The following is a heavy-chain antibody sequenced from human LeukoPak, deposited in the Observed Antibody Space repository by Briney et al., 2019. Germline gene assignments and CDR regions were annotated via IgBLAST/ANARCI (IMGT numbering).Heavy chain of an antibody. Sequence: PGGSLRLSCAASGFTVSSNYMSWVRRAPGKGLEWVSVIYSGGSTYYADSVKGRFTISRDNSKNTLYLQMNSLRAEDTAVYYCAGPYYYGSGSYGSFGYWGQGTLVTVSS. D-gene: IGHD3-10*01. CDR3: AGPYYYGSGSYGSFGY. V-gene: IGHV3-66*04. CDR1: GFTVSSNY. CDR2: IYSGGST. J-gene: IGHJ4*02.